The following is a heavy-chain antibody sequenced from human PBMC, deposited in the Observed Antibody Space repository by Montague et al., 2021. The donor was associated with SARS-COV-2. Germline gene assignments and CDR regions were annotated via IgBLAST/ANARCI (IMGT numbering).Heavy chain of an antibody. CDR1: GGSISRSSFY. Sequence: SETLSLTCTVSGGSISRSSFYWGWIRQPPGKGLEWIGSVYYSGSTYYNPSLKSRVTISVDMSKNQFSLKLNSVTAADTAVYYCASPHRVWGVIGWFDPWGQGTLVTVSS. CDR2: VYYSGST. CDR3: ASPHRVWGVIGWFDP. D-gene: IGHD3-10*01. J-gene: IGHJ5*02. V-gene: IGHV4-39*01.